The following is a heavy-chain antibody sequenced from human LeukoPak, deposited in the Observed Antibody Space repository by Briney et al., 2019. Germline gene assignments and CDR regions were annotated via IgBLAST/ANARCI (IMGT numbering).Heavy chain of an antibody. CDR1: GFTVSSNY. J-gene: IGHJ4*02. CDR3: ARYRITMVRGDYYFDY. CDR2: IYSGGST. Sequence: PGGSLRLSCAASGFTVSSNYMSWVRQAPGKGLEWVSVIYSGGSTYYADSVKGRFTISRDNSKNTLYLQMNSLRAEDTAVYYCARYRITMVRGDYYFDYWGQGTLVTVSS. V-gene: IGHV3-66*01. D-gene: IGHD3-10*01.